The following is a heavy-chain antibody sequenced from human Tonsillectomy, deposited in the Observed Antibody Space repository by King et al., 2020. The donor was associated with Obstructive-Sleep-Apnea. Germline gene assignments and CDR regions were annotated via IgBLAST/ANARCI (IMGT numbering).Heavy chain of an antibody. D-gene: IGHD3-22*01. Sequence: VQLVESGGGVVQPGRSLRLSSAASGFTFSKYGMHWVRQAPGKGLEGVAVIWYDGSIEYYEDSVKGRFTISRDNSKNTLFLQMSGLTAEYTAVYYCGKPVGLYYDGSAIDYWGQGTLVTVSS. CDR2: IWYDGSIE. CDR1: GFTFSKYG. J-gene: IGHJ4*02. CDR3: GKPVGLYYDGSAIDY. V-gene: IGHV3-33*06.